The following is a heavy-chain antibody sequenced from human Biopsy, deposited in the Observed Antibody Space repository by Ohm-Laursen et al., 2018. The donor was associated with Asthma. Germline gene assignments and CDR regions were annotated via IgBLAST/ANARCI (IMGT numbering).Heavy chain of an antibody. CDR2: ITFDGSTQ. D-gene: IGHD2/OR15-2a*01. Sequence: SLRLSCAASGTHLGSYNMHWARQAPGKGLEWVAVITFDGSTQHYGDSVKGRFTISRDNSKNMLFLQMNSLRAEDTAVYYCSRDTLGYYFNIWGQGTQVTVSS. V-gene: IGHV3-30-3*01. CDR3: SRDTLGYYFNI. CDR1: GTHLGSYN. J-gene: IGHJ4*02.